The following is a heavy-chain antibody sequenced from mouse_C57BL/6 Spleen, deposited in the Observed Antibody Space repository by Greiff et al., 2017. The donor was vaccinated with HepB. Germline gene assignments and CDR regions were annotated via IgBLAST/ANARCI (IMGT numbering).Heavy chain of an antibody. CDR2: IDPSDSYT. Sequence: QVQLQQPGAELVKPGASVKLSCKASGYTFTSYWMQWVKQRPGQGLEWIGEIDPSDSYTNYNQKFKGKATLTVDTSSSTAYMQLSSLTSEDSAVYYCANYYGSSYVGYAMDYWGQGTSVTVSS. CDR1: GYTFTSYW. CDR3: ANYYGSSYVGYAMDY. V-gene: IGHV1-50*01. D-gene: IGHD1-1*01. J-gene: IGHJ4*01.